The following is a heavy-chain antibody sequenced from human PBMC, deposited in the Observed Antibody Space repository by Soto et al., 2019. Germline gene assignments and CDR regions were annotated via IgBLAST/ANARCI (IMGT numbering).Heavy chain of an antibody. CDR1: GYTFTSYV. Sequence: DSLKVSWKCSGYTFTSYVIGLVLQMPGKGLEWMGIIYPGDSDTRYSPSFQGQVTISADKSISTAYLQWSSLKASDTAMYYCARLRTSIWFDPWGQGTLVTVSS. CDR3: ARLRTSIWFDP. D-gene: IGHD2-2*01. V-gene: IGHV5-51*01. J-gene: IGHJ5*02. CDR2: IYPGDSDT.